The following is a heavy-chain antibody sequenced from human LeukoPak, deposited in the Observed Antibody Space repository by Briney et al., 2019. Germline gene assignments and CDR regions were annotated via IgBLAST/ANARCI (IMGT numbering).Heavy chain of an antibody. J-gene: IGHJ4*02. V-gene: IGHV3-9*03. CDR3: ATLAGDFDY. Sequence: TGGSLRLSCAASGFTFDDYAMHWVRQAPGKGLEWVSGISWNSGSIGYADSVKGRFTISRDNAKNSLYLQMNSLRSEDMALYYCATLAGDFDYWGQGTLVTVSS. CDR2: ISWNSGSI. D-gene: IGHD3-10*01. CDR1: GFTFDDYA.